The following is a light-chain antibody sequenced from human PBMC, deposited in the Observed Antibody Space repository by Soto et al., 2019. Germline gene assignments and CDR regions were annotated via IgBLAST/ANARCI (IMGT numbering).Light chain of an antibody. CDR2: GAS. J-gene: IGKJ4*01. CDR3: QQYGSSPLT. CDR1: QSVSFSY. V-gene: IGKV3-20*01. Sequence: EIVLTQSPGTLSLSPGDRATLSCRASQSVSFSYLAWYQQKPGQAPRLLIYGASSRATGIPDRFSGSESGTDFTLTISTLEPEDFAVYYGQQYGSSPLTFGGGTKVEIK.